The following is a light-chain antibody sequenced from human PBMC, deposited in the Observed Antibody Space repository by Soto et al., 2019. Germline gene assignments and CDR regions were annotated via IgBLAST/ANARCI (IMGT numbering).Light chain of an antibody. CDR3: QQRNYWRRGT. V-gene: IGKV3-11*01. CDR1: QSVGRY. CDR2: DAS. J-gene: IGKJ5*01. Sequence: EIVLTQSPATLSLSPGERATLSCWASQSVGRYLAWYQQKPGQAPRLLIYDASSRDNGVPARFSGSGSGTDFALTISSLEHEDFAVYYCQQRNYWRRGTFGQGTPLEIK.